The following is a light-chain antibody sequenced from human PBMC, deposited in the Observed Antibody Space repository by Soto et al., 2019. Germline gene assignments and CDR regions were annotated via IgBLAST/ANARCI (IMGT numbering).Light chain of an antibody. J-gene: IGKJ2*01. CDR1: QSISSY. CDR2: AAT. CDR3: QQSFATPFT. V-gene: IGKV1-39*01. Sequence: DIQMTQSPSSLSASVGDRVTITCRASQSISSYLNWYQQKPGKAPKILISAATSLQGGVPSKFSGSGSGADFALTISSLQPEDFATYYCQQSFATPFTFGQGTKLEIK.